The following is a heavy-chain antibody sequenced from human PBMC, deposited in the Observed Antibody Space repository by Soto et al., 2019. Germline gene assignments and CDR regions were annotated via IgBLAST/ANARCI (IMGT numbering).Heavy chain of an antibody. CDR3: ASWWNDNGMDV. CDR2: IWYDGSNK. Sequence: QVQLVESGGGVVQPGRSLRLSCAASGFTFSSYGMHWVRQAPGKGLEWVAVIWYDGSNKYYADSVKGRFTISRDNSKNSLYLQMTSLRLEDTAVYYCASWWNDNGMDVWGQGRTVTVSS. J-gene: IGHJ6*02. V-gene: IGHV3-33*01. CDR1: GFTFSSYG. D-gene: IGHD1-1*01.